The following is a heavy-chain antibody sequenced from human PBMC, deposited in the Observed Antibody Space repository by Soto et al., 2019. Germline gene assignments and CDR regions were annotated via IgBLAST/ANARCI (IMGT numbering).Heavy chain of an antibody. J-gene: IGHJ6*02. V-gene: IGHV1-18*01. D-gene: IGHD6-6*01. CDR1: GYTFTSYG. CDR3: AQGRVELVVPGAYYYYYGMDV. Sequence: ASVKVSCKASGYTFTSYGISWVRQAPGQGLEWMGWISAYNGNTNYAQKLQGRVTMTTDTSTSTAYMELRSLRSDDTAVYYCAQGRVELVVPGAYYYYYGMDVWGQGTTVTVSS. CDR2: ISAYNGNT.